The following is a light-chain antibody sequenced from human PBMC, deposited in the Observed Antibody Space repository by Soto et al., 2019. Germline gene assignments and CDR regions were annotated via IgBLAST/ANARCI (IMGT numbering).Light chain of an antibody. CDR2: EVS. J-gene: IGLJ7*01. CDR1: SSDVGGYNY. Sequence: QSALTQPASVSGSPGQSITISCTGTSSDVGGYNYVSWYQQHPGKAPKLMIYEVSNRPSGVSNRFSGSKSGNTASLTISGLQAEDEADYYCSSYTSSXTLVXFXGXXQLXV. V-gene: IGLV2-14*01. CDR3: SSYTSSXTLVX.